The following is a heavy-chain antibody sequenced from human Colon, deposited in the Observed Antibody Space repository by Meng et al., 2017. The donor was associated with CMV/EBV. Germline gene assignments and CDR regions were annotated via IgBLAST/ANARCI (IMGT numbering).Heavy chain of an antibody. V-gene: IGHV3-30*02. Sequence: GESLKISCETSGFSFSNFAMHWVRQAPGKGLEWMAFTRYDGTTKYYADSVKGRFTISRDNSKNTLYLQMNSLRVEDTAVYYCAKREYCTGPSCFPGPVDHYYYYGMDVWGQGTTVTVSS. CDR2: TRYDGTTK. CDR3: AKREYCTGPSCFPGPVDHYYYYGMDV. J-gene: IGHJ6*02. D-gene: IGHD2-8*02. CDR1: GFSFSNFA.